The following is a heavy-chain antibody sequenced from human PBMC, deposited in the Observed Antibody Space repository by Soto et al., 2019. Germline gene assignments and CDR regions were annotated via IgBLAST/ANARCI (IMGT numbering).Heavy chain of an antibody. Sequence: SETLSLTCIVSGGSISYYHWSWIRQPPGEGLEWIGHIYYSGGTSYNPSLKSRVTISVDTSKNQFSLKLSSVRTADTAIYYCARWAFSDGVGSFDYWGQGSLVTVSS. V-gene: IGHV4-59*01. CDR1: GGSISYYH. CDR3: ARWAFSDGVGSFDY. J-gene: IGHJ4*02. D-gene: IGHD2-8*02. CDR2: IYYSGGT.